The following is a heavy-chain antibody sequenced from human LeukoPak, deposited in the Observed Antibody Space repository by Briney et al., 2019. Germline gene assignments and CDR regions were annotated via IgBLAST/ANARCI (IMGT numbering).Heavy chain of an antibody. J-gene: IGHJ4*02. V-gene: IGHV3-7*03. CDR3: ARGGDLSDYGDYSYIPDFDY. CDR1: GFTFSSYR. D-gene: IGHD4-17*01. Sequence: GGSLRLSCAASGFTFSSYRMSWVRQAPGKGRGWVANIKQDGSEKYYVDSVKGRFTISRDNAKNSLYLQMNSLRAEDTAVYYCARGGDLSDYGDYSYIPDFDYWGQGTLVTVSS. CDR2: IKQDGSEK.